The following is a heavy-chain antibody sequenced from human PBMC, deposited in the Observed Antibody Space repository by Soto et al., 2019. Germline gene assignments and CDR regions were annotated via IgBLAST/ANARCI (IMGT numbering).Heavy chain of an antibody. V-gene: IGHV3-21*01. CDR3: ARSRVGDAFNV. D-gene: IGHD3-10*01. Sequence: EVQLVESGGGLVKPGGSLRLSCAASGFTFSSYSMNWVRQAPGKGLEWVSSISSGSDYIFYADSVKGRFTISRDNAKNSLLLQMNSLTAVDTVVHYCARSRVGDAFNVWGQGTVVTVSS. J-gene: IGHJ3*01. CDR1: GFTFSSYS. CDR2: ISSGSDYI.